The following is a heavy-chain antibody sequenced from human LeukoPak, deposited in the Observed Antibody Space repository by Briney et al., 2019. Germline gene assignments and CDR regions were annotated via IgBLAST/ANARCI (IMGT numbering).Heavy chain of an antibody. V-gene: IGHV3-21*01. CDR3: ARNSPTYYYDSSGLDY. J-gene: IGHJ4*02. CDR1: GFTFSSYS. D-gene: IGHD3-22*01. Sequence: GGSLRLSCAASGFTFSSYSMSRVRQAPGKGLEWVSSISSSSSYIYYADSVKGRFTISRDNAKNSLYLQMYSLRAEDTAVYYCARNSPTYYYDSSGLDYWGQGTLVTVSS. CDR2: ISSSSSYI.